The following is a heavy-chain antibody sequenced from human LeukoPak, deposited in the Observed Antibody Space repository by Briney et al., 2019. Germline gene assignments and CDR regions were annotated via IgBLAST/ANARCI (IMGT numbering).Heavy chain of an antibody. Sequence: GASAKVSCKASGYTFTTYYMHWVRQAPGQGLEWVGIINLRGGSTTYAQKFQGRVTMTRDTSTSTVYMELSRLKSDDTAVYYCARGGGAGNYPFDFWGQGTLVTGSS. J-gene: IGHJ4*01. CDR1: GYTFTTYY. CDR2: INLRGGST. D-gene: IGHD1-7*01. V-gene: IGHV1-46*01. CDR3: ARGGGAGNYPFDF.